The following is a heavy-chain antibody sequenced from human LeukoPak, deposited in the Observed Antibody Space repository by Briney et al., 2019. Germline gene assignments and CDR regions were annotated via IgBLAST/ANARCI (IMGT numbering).Heavy chain of an antibody. V-gene: IGHV3-43*02. CDR3: AKGGKHWLDEGYFQH. J-gene: IGHJ1*01. D-gene: IGHD6-19*01. Sequence: GGSLRLSCAASGFTFDDYAIHWVRQAPGKGLEWVSLISGDGISPYYADSVKGRFTTSRDNSKDSLYLQMQSLRTEDTAFYYCAKGGKHWLDEGYFQHWGQGTLVTVSS. CDR1: GFTFDDYA. CDR2: ISGDGISP.